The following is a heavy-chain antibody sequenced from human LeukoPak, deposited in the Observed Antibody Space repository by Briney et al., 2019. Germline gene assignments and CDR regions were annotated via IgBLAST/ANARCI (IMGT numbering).Heavy chain of an antibody. J-gene: IGHJ6*03. Sequence: GTSVKVSCKXSGFTFTSSAMQWVRQARRQRLEWIGWIVVGSGNTNYSQKFQDRVTITRDMSTSTAYMELSSLRSEDTAVYYCAADVVVPAAISWDYYYYMDVWGKGTTVTVSS. CDR3: AADVVVPAAISWDYYYYMDV. D-gene: IGHD2-2*01. CDR2: IVVGSGNT. V-gene: IGHV1-58*02. CDR1: GFTFTSSA.